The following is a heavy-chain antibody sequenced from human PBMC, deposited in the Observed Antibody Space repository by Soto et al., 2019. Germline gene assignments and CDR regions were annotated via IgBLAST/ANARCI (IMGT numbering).Heavy chain of an antibody. CDR1: GYSFTDYH. V-gene: IGHV1-2*04. Sequence: QVQLVQSGAEVKKPGASVKVSCKASGYSFTDYHIHWVRQAPGQGLEWLGRINPKSGGTSTAQKFQGWVTMTTDTPISTASMELTRLTADDTAIYYCARGDSTDCSNGVCSFFYNHVMDVWGQGTTVTVS. CDR3: ARGDSTDCSNGVCSFFYNHVMDV. CDR2: INPKSGGT. D-gene: IGHD2-8*01. J-gene: IGHJ6*02.